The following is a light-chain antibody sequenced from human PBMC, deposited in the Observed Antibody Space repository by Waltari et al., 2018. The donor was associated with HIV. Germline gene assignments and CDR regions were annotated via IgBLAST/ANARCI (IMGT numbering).Light chain of an antibody. CDR2: EVS. J-gene: IGLJ2*01. V-gene: IGLV2-23*02. CDR3: CSNARSGIP. Sequence: QSALTKPASVSGSFGQSITISCTGTSSAVGIYNLVSWYQYLPGKAPKLIIYEVSKRRSEVSHRVAGAKYGNTASLTDSGLHAGYEAHYYCCSNARSGIPFGGGTKLTVL. CDR1: SSAVGIYNL.